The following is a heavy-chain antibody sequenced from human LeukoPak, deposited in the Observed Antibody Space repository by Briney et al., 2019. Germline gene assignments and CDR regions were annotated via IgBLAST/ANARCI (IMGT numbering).Heavy chain of an antibody. CDR3: AARNYYESGHYGIVY. V-gene: IGHV3-23*01. J-gene: IGHJ4*02. D-gene: IGHD3-22*01. CDR2: IRGNGETT. CDR1: GFTFSSYA. Sequence: PGGSLRLSCAASGFTFSSYAMSWVRQAPGKGLEWVSSIRGNGETTYYADSVKGRFTISRDNSKNTLYLQMSSLRAEDTAVYYCAARNYYESGHYGIVYWGQGTLVTVSS.